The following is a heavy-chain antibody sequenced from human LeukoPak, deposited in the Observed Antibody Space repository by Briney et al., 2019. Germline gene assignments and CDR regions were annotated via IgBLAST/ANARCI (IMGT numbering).Heavy chain of an antibody. CDR2: FHNSGTS. Sequence: SETLSLTCTVSDDSISDYYRGWIRQPPGKGLEWIGYFHNSGTSTYNPSLKSRVTISADTSRNQFSLKPNSLTTADTAVYYCTRGAGWLIDYWGQGILVTVSS. V-gene: IGHV4-59*01. CDR1: DDSISDYY. D-gene: IGHD3-16*01. J-gene: IGHJ4*02. CDR3: TRGAGWLIDY.